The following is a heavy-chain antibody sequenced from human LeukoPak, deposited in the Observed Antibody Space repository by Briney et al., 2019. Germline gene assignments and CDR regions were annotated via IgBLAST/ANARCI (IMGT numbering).Heavy chain of an antibody. V-gene: IGHV3-23*01. CDR2: ISGSGGST. Sequence: GGSLRLSCAASGFTFSDYYMSWIRQAPGKGLEWVSAISGSGGSTYYADSVKGRFTISRDNSKNTLYLQMNSLRAEDTAVYYCAKSSSYDILTGYQYYFDYWGQGTLVTVSS. CDR3: AKSSSYDILTGYQYYFDY. J-gene: IGHJ4*02. CDR1: GFTFSDYY. D-gene: IGHD3-9*01.